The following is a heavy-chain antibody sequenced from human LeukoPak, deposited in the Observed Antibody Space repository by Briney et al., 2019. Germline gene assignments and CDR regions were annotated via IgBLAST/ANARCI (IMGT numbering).Heavy chain of an antibody. D-gene: IGHD5-18*01. V-gene: IGHV4-4*07. CDR3: ARGRGYSYSFDY. J-gene: IGHJ4*02. CDR2: IYTSGST. Sequence: SETLSLTCTVSVGSISSYYWSWIRQPAGKGLEWIGRIYTSGSTNYNPSLKSRVTMSLDTSKNQFSLKLSSVTAADTAVYFCARGRGYSYSFDYWGQGTLVTVSS. CDR1: VGSISSYY.